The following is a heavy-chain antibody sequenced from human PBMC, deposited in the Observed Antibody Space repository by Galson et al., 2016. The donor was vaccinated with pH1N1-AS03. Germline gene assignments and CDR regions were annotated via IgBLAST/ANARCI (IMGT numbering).Heavy chain of an antibody. CDR1: GGSFSTCA. J-gene: IGHJ6*02. D-gene: IGHD3-3*01. CDR3: AREATIFGVAGLHMDV. V-gene: IGHV1-69*01. Sequence: SGGSFSTCAITWVRQAPGQGLEWMGGIIPVFDTPNYAQKFQGRVTITADESRNTAYMELSSLRSADTAVYYCAREATIFGVAGLHMDVWGQGTTVTVSS. CDR2: IIPVFDTP.